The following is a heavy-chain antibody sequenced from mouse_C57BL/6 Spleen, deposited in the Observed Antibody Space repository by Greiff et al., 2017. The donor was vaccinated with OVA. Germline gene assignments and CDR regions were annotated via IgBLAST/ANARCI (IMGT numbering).Heavy chain of an antibody. J-gene: IGHJ4*01. CDR2: IFPGSGNT. Sequence: VKLQESGAELVRPGASVKLSCEASGYTFTSYGISWVKQSPGQGLEWIVEIFPGSGNTYYNEKFKGQATLTADKSSSTAYLQLRSLTSEDAAVYSCARLDGYDDYYYDMDYWGQGTTVTVSS. V-gene: IGHV1-81*01. CDR3: ARLDGYDDYYYDMDY. D-gene: IGHD2-2*01. CDR1: GYTFTSYG.